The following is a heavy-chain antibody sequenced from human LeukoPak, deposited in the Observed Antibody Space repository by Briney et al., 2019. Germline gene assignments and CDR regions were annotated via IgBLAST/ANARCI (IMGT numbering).Heavy chain of an antibody. CDR3: ARGYCSSTSCYAGLYYYYYGMDV. CDR2: INHSGST. D-gene: IGHD2-2*01. CDR1: GGSFSGYY. J-gene: IGHJ6*04. Sequence: PSETLPLTCAVYGGSFSGYYWSWIRQPPGKGLEWIGEINHSGSTNYNPSLKSRVTISVGTSKNQFSLKLSSVTAADTAVYYCARGYCSSTSCYAGLYYYYYGMDVWGKGTTVTVSS. V-gene: IGHV4-34*01.